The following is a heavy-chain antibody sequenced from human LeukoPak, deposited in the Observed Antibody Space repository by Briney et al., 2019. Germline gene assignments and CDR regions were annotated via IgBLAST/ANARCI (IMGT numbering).Heavy chain of an antibody. CDR2: ISNNGGYK. CDR3: TREPTNGDSQFDY. J-gene: IGHJ4*02. D-gene: IGHD4-17*01. CDR1: GFTFSSYG. V-gene: IGHV3-33*01. Sequence: GGSLRLSCATSGFTFSSYGFHWVRQAPGKGLEWVAVISNNGGYKHYTDSVKGRFTISRDDSKSTVYLQMSSLRAEDAALYYCTREPTNGDSQFDYWGQGTLVTVSS.